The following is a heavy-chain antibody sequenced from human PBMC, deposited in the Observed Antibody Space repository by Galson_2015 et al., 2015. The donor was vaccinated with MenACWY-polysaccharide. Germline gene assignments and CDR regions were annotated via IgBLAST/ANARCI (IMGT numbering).Heavy chain of an antibody. Sequence: QSGAEVKKPGESLKISCKTSGYSFTNYWIGWVRQMPGKGLEWMGMIYPGDSDTRYSPSFQGQVTISADKSISTAYLQWSSLKASDSAMYYCARRNSRKYQSRDAFDIWGQGTMVTVSS. J-gene: IGHJ3*02. CDR2: IYPGDSDT. CDR1: GYSFTNYW. V-gene: IGHV5-51*03. D-gene: IGHD2-2*01. CDR3: ARRNSRKYQSRDAFDI.